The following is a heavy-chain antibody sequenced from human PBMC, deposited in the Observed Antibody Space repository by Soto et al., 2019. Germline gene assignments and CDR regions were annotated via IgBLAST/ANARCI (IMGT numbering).Heavy chain of an antibody. J-gene: IGHJ3*02. CDR3: ARPRSGTRKDAFDI. Sequence: ASVKVSCKASGFTFTSSAMQWVRQARGQRLEWMGWISAYNGNTNYAQKLQGRVTMTTDTSTSTAYMELRSLRSDDTAVYYCARPRSGTRKDAFDIWGQGTMVTVSS. CDR2: ISAYNGNT. V-gene: IGHV1-18*01. CDR1: GFTFTSSA. D-gene: IGHD3-3*01.